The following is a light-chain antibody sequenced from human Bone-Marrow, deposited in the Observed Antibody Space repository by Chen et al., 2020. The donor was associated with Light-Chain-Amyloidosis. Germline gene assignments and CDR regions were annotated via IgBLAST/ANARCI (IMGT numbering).Light chain of an antibody. CDR1: QSISGTN. Sequence: DIVLTPSPGPLYLSPGERATLSCRASQSISGTNLAWYQQKLGQAARLLISGQSGRATGIPDRCSARGYGTDFTLTISRLEPEDFAVYYCQQFAATTRTFGQGTKVEIK. CDR2: GQS. J-gene: IGKJ1*01. V-gene: IGKV3-20*01. CDR3: QQFAATTRT.